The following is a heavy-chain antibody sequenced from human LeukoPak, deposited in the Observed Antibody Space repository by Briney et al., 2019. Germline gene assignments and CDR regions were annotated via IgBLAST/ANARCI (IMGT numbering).Heavy chain of an antibody. CDR2: ISVSGDTK. CDR3: AQGYSSGWYPY. V-gene: IGHV3-23*01. Sequence: GGSLRLPCAVSGFTITDYGMSWVRQAPGKGLEWVSAISVSGDTKYYADSVKGRFIISRDNSRNTLYLQINSLRAEDTALYYCAQGYSSGWYPYWGQGTLVTVSS. CDR1: GFTITDYG. D-gene: IGHD6-19*01. J-gene: IGHJ4*02.